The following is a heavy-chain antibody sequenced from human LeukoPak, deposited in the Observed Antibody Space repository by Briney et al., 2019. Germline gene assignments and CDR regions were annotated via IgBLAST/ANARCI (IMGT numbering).Heavy chain of an antibody. CDR3: ARTIAAAGIDY. D-gene: IGHD6-13*01. J-gene: IGHJ4*02. Sequence: GGSLRLSCAASGFTFTNYAMSWVRQTPGKGLEWVSTTTGSTAATYHADSVKGRFTISRDNAKNSLYLQMNSLRAEDTAVYYCARTIAAAGIDYWGQGTLVTVSS. CDR2: TTGSTAAT. V-gene: IGHV3-23*01. CDR1: GFTFTNYA.